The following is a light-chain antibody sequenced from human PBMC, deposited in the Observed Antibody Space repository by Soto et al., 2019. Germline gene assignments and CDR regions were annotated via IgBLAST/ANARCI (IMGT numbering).Light chain of an antibody. CDR2: KAT. V-gene: IGKV1-5*03. CDR1: QRIDTW. J-gene: IGKJ1*01. Sequence: DIQMTQSPSILAASVGDRVTITCRARQRIDTWLAWYQQKPGTAPKLLIYKATTLQSGVPSRFSGSGSGTEFTLAISSLEPADFATYYCQQYETVSPWTFGQGTKVDI. CDR3: QQYETVSPWT.